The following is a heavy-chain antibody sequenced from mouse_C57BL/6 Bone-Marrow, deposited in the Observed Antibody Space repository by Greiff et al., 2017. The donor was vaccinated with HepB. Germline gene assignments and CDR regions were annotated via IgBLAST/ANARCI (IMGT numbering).Heavy chain of an antibody. CDR1: GYTFTSYN. CDR2: IHPGNGDT. D-gene: IGHD2-10*02. V-gene: IGHV1-12*01. Sequence: LQQSGAELVKPGASVKMSCKASGYTFTSYNMHWVKQTPRQGLEWIGAIHPGNGDTSYNQKFKGKATLTVDKSSSTAYMQLSSLTSEDSAVYFCAIGYGLEGYFDVWGTGTTVTVSS. CDR3: AIGYGLEGYFDV. J-gene: IGHJ1*03.